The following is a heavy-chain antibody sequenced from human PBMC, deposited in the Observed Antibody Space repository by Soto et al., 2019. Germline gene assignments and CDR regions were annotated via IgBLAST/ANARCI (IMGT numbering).Heavy chain of an antibody. Sequence: GASVKVSFKASGYTFTSYYMHWVRQAPGQGLEWMGIINPSGGSTSYAQKFQGRVTMTRDTSTSTVYMELSSLRSEDTAVYYCVQASSSGGQLVRAYYIDYWGQGTLVTVSS. V-gene: IGHV1-46*01. J-gene: IGHJ4*02. CDR2: INPSGGST. D-gene: IGHD6-6*01. CDR1: GYTFTSYY. CDR3: VQASSSGGQLVRAYYIDY.